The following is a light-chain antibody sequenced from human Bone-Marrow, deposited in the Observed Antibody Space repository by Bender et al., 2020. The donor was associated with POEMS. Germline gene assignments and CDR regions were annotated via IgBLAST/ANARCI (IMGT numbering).Light chain of an antibody. V-gene: IGLV2-14*02. CDR1: NTDLGPHNT. CDR3: RSYDNDYHWV. CDR2: EDT. Sequence: QSALTQPASVSESPGQSITVSCTGDNTDLGPHNTVSWYQQHPGGVPRLIIYEDTKRPSGVPDRFSGSIDSSSNSASLTISGLKTEDEADYYCRSYDNDYHWVFGGGTKLTVL. J-gene: IGLJ3*02.